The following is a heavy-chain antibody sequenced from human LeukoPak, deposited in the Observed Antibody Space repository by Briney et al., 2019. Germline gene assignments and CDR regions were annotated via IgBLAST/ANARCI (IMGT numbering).Heavy chain of an antibody. J-gene: IGHJ4*02. CDR3: ARDGDSGSSDFDY. Sequence: ASVKVSCKASGYTFTSYDINWVRQATGQGLEWMGWMNPNSGNTGYAQKFQGRVTMTTDTSTNTAYMELRSLRSDDTAVYYCARDGDSGSSDFDYWGQGTLVTVSS. CDR1: GYTFTSYD. V-gene: IGHV1-8*01. CDR2: MNPNSGNT. D-gene: IGHD1-26*01.